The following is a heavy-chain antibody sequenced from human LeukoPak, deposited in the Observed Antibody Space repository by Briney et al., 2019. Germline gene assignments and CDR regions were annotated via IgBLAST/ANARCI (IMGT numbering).Heavy chain of an antibody. V-gene: IGHV3-48*04. CDR1: GFTFSAYG. CDR3: ARTYSSGWYFAFDI. J-gene: IGHJ3*02. CDR2: ISSSGSTI. D-gene: IGHD6-19*01. Sequence: PGGTLRLSCAASGFTFSAYGMTWVRQAPGKGLEWVSYISSSGSTIYYADSVKGRFTISRDNAKNSLYLQMNSLRAEDTAVYYCARTYSSGWYFAFDIWGQGTMVTVSS.